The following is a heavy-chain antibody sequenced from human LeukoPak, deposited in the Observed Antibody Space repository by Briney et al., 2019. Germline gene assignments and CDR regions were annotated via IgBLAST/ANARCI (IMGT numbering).Heavy chain of an antibody. J-gene: IGHJ6*02. CDR2: INSDGSST. CDR1: GFSFSSYW. D-gene: IGHD5-24*01. CDR3: ARREMATIFAYYYGMDV. Sequence: GGSLRLSCAVSGFSFSSYWMDSARQAPGKGLGWVSCINSDGSSTSYADSVKGRFTISTDNAKNTLYLQMNSMRAEDTAVYYCARREMATIFAYYYGMDVWGQGTTVTVSS. V-gene: IGHV3-74*01.